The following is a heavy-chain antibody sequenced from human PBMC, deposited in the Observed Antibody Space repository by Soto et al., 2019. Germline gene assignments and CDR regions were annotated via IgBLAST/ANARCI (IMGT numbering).Heavy chain of an antibody. CDR3: ARATRYNWNPHIDY. D-gene: IGHD1-20*01. Sequence: ETLSLTCTVSGGSISSYYWSWIRQPPGKGLEWIGYIYYSGSTNYNPSLKSRVTISVDTSKNQFSLKLSSVTAADTAVYYCARATRYNWNPHIDYWGQGTLVTVSS. V-gene: IGHV4-59*01. J-gene: IGHJ4*02. CDR2: IYYSGST. CDR1: GGSISSYY.